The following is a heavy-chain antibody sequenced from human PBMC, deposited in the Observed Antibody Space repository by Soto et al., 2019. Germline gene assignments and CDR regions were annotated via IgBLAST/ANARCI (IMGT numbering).Heavy chain of an antibody. CDR3: ARGVVPAAYNY. Sequence: SETLSLTCAVYGGSFSGYYWSWIRQPPGKGLEWIGEINHSGSTNYNPSLKSRVTISVDTSKNQFSLKLSSVTAADTAVYYCARGVVPAAYNYWGQGTLVTVSS. CDR1: GGSFSGYY. D-gene: IGHD2-2*01. J-gene: IGHJ4*02. V-gene: IGHV4-34*01. CDR2: INHSGST.